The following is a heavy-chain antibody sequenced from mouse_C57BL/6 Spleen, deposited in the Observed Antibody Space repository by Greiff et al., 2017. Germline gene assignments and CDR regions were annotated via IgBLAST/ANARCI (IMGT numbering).Heavy chain of an antibody. CDR3: ARNTVYYYGSSPPAMDY. CDR1: GFSLTSYG. V-gene: IGHV2-2*01. Sequence: VQLVESGPGLVQPSQSLSITCTVSGFSLTSYGVHWVRQSPGKGLEWLGVIWSGGSTDYNAAFISRLSISKDNSKSEVFFKMNSLQADDTAIYYCARNTVYYYGSSPPAMDYWGQGTSVTVSS. J-gene: IGHJ4*01. D-gene: IGHD1-1*01. CDR2: IWSGGST.